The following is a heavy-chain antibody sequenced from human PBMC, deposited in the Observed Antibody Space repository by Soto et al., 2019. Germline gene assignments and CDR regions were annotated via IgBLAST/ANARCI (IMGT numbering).Heavy chain of an antibody. CDR2: ISGSGGST. D-gene: IGHD2-8*01. CDR1: GFTFSSYA. J-gene: IGHJ4*02. CDR3: AKAAGRGGVYHLNVPAIDY. V-gene: IGHV3-23*01. Sequence: GGSLRLSCAASGFTFSSYAMSWVRQAPGKGLEWVSAISGSGGSTYYADSVKGRFTISRDNSKNTLYLQMNSLRAEDTAVYYCAKAAGRGGVYHLNVPAIDYWGQGTLVTVSS.